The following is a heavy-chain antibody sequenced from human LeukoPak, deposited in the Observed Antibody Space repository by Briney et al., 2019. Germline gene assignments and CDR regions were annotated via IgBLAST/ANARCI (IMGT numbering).Heavy chain of an antibody. CDR3: ARGSTYYDSSGQVPFDY. D-gene: IGHD3-22*01. CDR1: GFTFSDYY. Sequence: GGSLRLSCAASGFTFSDYYMNWIRQAPGKGLEWVSYISSSGSTIYYADSVKGRFTNSRDNAKNSLYLQMNSLRAEDTAVYYCARGSTYYDSSGQVPFDYWGQGTLVTVSS. V-gene: IGHV3-11*04. CDR2: ISSSGSTI. J-gene: IGHJ4*02.